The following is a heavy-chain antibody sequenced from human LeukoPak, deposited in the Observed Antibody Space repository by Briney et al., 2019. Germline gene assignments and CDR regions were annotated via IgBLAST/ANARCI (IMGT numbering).Heavy chain of an antibody. V-gene: IGHV1-69*05. CDR2: IIPIFGTA. CDR1: GGTFSSYA. J-gene: IGHJ4*02. Sequence: ASVTVSCKASGGTFSSYAISWVRQAPGQGLEWMGGIIPIFGTANYAQKFQGRVTITTDESTSTAYTELSSLRSEDTAVYYCARGGLRGHLYYFDYWGQGTLVTVSS. D-gene: IGHD4-17*01. CDR3: ARGGLRGHLYYFDY.